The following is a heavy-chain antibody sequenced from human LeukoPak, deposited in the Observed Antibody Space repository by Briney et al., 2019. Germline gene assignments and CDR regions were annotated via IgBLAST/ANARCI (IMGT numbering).Heavy chain of an antibody. J-gene: IGHJ4*02. Sequence: GGSLRLSCAASGFTFSDYYMSWIRQAPGKGLEWVSYISSSSSYTNYADSVKGRFTISRDNAKNSLYLQMNSLRAEDTALYYCAREYYGSGSYYNVGYWGQGTLVTVSS. V-gene: IGHV3-11*05. CDR3: AREYYGSGSYYNVGY. CDR2: ISSSSSYT. CDR1: GFTFSDYY. D-gene: IGHD3-10*01.